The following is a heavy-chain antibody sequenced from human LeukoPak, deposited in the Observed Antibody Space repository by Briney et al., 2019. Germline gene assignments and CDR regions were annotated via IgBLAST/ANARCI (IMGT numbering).Heavy chain of an antibody. CDR3: AKITKATTPDY. CDR2: ITDSGRKT. CDR1: GLTFSNYA. V-gene: IGHV3-23*01. D-gene: IGHD4-17*01. J-gene: IGHJ4*02. Sequence: GGSLRLSCAASGLTFSNYAMNWVRQASGRGLEWVSGITDSGRKTYYADSVKGRFSISRDNSKNTVYLQMSDLRAEDTAVYYCAKITKATTPDYWGQGTLVTVSS.